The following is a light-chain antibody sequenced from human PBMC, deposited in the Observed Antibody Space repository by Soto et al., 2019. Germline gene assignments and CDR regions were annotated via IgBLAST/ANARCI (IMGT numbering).Light chain of an antibody. CDR1: QDISSF. J-gene: IGKJ4*01. CDR2: AAT. CDR3: QPLALYPST. Sequence: IQLTQSPSSLSASVGDRVTITCRASQDISSFLAWYQQKPGKAPNLLIYAATSLQSGVPSRFSGSGSGTEFTLTISSLQPEDFATYYCQPLALYPSTFGGGTKVE. V-gene: IGKV1-9*01.